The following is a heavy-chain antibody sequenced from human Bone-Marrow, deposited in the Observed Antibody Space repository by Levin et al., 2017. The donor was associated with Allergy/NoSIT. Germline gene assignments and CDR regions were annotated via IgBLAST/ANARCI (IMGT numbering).Heavy chain of an antibody. CDR2: IYYSGST. D-gene: IGHD3-22*01. CDR3: AGDDRDYDRSRYYYDNWFDP. CDR1: GGSIRSTGHY. Sequence: SQTLSLTCTVSGGSIRSTGHYWGWIRQAPGKGLEWIGNIYYSGSTYYNPSLKSRVTISVDTSKNQFSLKLSSVTAADTAVYYCAGDDRDYDRSRYYYDNWFDPWGQGTLVTVSS. V-gene: IGHV4-39*07. J-gene: IGHJ5*02.